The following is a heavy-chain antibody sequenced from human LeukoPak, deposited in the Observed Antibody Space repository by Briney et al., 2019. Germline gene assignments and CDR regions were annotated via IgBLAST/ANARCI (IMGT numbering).Heavy chain of an antibody. Sequence: SETPSLTCTGSGGSLRGYYCNWLRQPPRAGLERIGFIYSSGSTAYNPSLKSRVTISLDTSKNQFSLRLNSVTAADTAVYYCAKTYYSSSGSWDWGQGTLVTVSS. V-gene: IGHV4-59*01. J-gene: IGHJ1*01. CDR1: GGSLRGYY. D-gene: IGHD3-10*01. CDR2: IYSSGST. CDR3: AKTYYSSSGSWD.